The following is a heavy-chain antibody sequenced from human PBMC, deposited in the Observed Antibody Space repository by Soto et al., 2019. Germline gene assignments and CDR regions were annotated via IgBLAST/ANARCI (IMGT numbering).Heavy chain of an antibody. CDR3: ARAGFYTPGFDS. CDR2: ISHSGTT. V-gene: IGHV4-4*02. J-gene: IGHJ4*02. D-gene: IGHD3-3*01. Sequence: QVQLQESGPGVVNPSGTLSLTCTVSGDSIDSSDWWSWVRQPPGQGLEWIGEISHSGTTLYNPSLKNRVTMSVDKSKNHFSLRLSSVTAADTAHHYCARAGFYTPGFDSWGQGALVTVSS. CDR1: GDSIDSSDW.